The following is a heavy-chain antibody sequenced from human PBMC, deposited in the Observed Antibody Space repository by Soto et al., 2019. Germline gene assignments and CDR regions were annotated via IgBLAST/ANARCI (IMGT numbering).Heavy chain of an antibody. CDR3: ARGEYSSGGSRNSDY. V-gene: IGHV4-4*02. CDR1: GGSISSSNW. Sequence: QVQLQESGPGLVKPSGTLSLTCAVSGGSISSSNWWSWVRQPPGKGLEWIGEIYHSGSTNYNPSLKCRVTISVDKSKNQFSLKLSSVTAADTAVYYCARGEYSSGGSRNSDYWGEGTLVTVSS. J-gene: IGHJ4*02. D-gene: IGHD2-15*01. CDR2: IYHSGST.